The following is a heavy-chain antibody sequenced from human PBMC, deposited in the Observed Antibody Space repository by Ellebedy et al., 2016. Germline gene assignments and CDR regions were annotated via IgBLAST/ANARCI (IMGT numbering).Heavy chain of an antibody. V-gene: IGHV3-23*01. CDR1: GFTFSSHA. CDR3: VKGASSGSWVTMEY. Sequence: GESLKISCEASGFTFSSHAMSWVRQAAGKGPEWVSAVVGSGERTFYADPVKGRFTISRDNSRNTLYLQMNSLRVEDTALYYCVKGASSGSWVTMEYWGQGALVTVSS. J-gene: IGHJ4*02. D-gene: IGHD6-13*01. CDR2: VVGSGERT.